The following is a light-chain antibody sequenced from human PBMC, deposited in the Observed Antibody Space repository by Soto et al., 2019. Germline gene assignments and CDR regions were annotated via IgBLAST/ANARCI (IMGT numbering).Light chain of an antibody. Sequence: EIVMTQSPATLSVSPGERAALSCRASQSVRSNFAWYQQKPGQAPRLLVYDASTRATGIPARFSGSGSGTEFTLTISSLQSEDFAVYYCQQYNNWPYTFGHGTKLEIK. V-gene: IGKV3-15*01. CDR2: DAS. CDR3: QQYNNWPYT. CDR1: QSVRSN. J-gene: IGKJ2*01.